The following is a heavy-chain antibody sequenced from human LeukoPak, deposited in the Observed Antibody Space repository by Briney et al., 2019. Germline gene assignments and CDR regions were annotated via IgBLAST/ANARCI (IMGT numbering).Heavy chain of an antibody. D-gene: IGHD2/OR15-2a*01. J-gene: IGHJ4*02. V-gene: IGHV4-34*01. CDR1: GASFSGYY. Sequence: SETLSLTCAVYGASFSGYYWSWIRQPPGKGLEWIGEINHSGSTNYNPSLKSRVTISVDTSKNQFSLKLSSATAADTAVYYCARVPTLYYFDYWGQGTLVTVSS. CDR3: ARVPTLYYFDY. CDR2: INHSGST.